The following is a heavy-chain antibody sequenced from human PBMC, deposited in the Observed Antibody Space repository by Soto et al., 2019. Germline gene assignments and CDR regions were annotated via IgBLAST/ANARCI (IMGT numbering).Heavy chain of an antibody. CDR1: GFSLNTNGEA. V-gene: IGHV2-5*01. D-gene: IGHD2-2*01. J-gene: IGHJ4*02. CDR3: AHRLWITAAAYFDV. CDR2: IYWNDDK. Sequence: QITLKESGPTVVKPTQTLTLTCTFSGFSLNTNGEAVGWIRQPPGKALEWLALIYWNDDKRYSPSLKNRLTVTKDTSKNQVVLTMTNMHPVDTATYYSAHRLWITAAAYFDVWGQGALVTVSS.